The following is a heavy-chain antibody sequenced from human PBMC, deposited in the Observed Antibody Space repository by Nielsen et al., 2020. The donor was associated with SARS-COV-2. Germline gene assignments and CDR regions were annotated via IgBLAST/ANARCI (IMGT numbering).Heavy chain of an antibody. V-gene: IGHV3-23*01. Sequence: GESLKISCAVSGFTFSSYAMSWVRQAPGKGLEWVSAISGSGGSTYYADSVKGRFTISRDNSKNTLYLQMNSLRTEDTAVYFCARVNPVSDSWFDALDIWGQGTMVTVSS. CDR3: ARVNPVSDSWFDALDI. CDR1: GFTFSSYA. D-gene: IGHD6-13*01. CDR2: ISGSGGST. J-gene: IGHJ3*02.